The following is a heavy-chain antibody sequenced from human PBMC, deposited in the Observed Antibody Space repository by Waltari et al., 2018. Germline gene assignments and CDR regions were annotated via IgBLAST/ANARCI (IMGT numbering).Heavy chain of an antibody. CDR3: AREPTVPSYYYYGMDV. V-gene: IGHV4-61*09. J-gene: IGHJ6*02. D-gene: IGHD2-2*01. CDR1: GGSIRSGSYY. Sequence: QVQLQESGPGLVKPSQTLSLTCTVSGGSIRSGSYYWSWIRQPAGKGLEWIGYIYTSGSTNYNPSLKSRVTISVDTSKNQFSLKLSSVTAADTAVYYCAREPTVPSYYYYGMDVWGQGTTVTVSS. CDR2: IYTSGST.